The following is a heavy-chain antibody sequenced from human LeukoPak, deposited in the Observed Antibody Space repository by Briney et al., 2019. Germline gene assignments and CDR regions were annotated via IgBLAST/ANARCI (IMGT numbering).Heavy chain of an antibody. CDR1: GGSFSGYY. J-gene: IGHJ4*02. CDR3: ASLVAATPDY. V-gene: IGHV4-34*01. CDR2: INHSGST. D-gene: IGHD2-15*01. Sequence: SETLSLTCAVYGGSFSGYYWSWIRQPPGKGLEWIGEINHSGSTNYNPSLKSRVTISVDTSKNQFSLKLSSVTAADTAVYYCASLVAATPDYWGQGTLVTVSS.